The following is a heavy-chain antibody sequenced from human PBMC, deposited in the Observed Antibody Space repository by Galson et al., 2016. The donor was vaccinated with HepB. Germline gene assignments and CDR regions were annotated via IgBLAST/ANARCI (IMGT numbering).Heavy chain of an antibody. J-gene: IGHJ4*02. D-gene: IGHD2-21*02. CDR3: VRNRRVGTHFFDF. Sequence: CAASGFTFGDYHMSWIRQAPGKGLEWLSYISGGSTQTNYVDSVKGRFTISRDNGKNSLYLQMNSLRAEDTAIYYCVRNRRVGTHFFDFWGQGALVTVSS. CDR2: ISGGSTQT. CDR1: GFTFGDYH. V-gene: IGHV3-11*06.